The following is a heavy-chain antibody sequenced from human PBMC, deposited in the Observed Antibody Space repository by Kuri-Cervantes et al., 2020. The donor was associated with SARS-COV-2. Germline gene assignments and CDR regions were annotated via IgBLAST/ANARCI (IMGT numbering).Heavy chain of an antibody. V-gene: IGHV3-48*04. CDR2: ISSSGSTI. CDR1: GFSFSSFG. CDR3: ARAAKVAAAGRGGWFDP. J-gene: IGHJ5*02. D-gene: IGHD6-13*01. Sequence: GESLKISCAASGFSFSSFGIHWVRQAPGKGLEWVSYISSSGSTIYYADSVKGRFTISRDNAKNSLYLQMNSLRAEDTAVYYCARAAKVAAAGRGGWFDPWGQGTLVTVSS.